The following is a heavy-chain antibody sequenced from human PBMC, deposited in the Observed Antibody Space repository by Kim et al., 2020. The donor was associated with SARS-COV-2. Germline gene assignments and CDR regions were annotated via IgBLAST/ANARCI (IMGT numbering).Heavy chain of an antibody. V-gene: IGHV4-34*01. Sequence: SETLSLTCAVYGGSFSGYYWSWIRQPPGKGLEWIGEINHSGSTNYNPSLKSRVTISVDTSKNQFSLKLSSVTAADTAVYYCVRGRSITIFGVVILDGARRNYYGMDVWGQGTTVTVSS. D-gene: IGHD3-3*01. J-gene: IGHJ6*02. CDR2: INHSGST. CDR3: VRGRSITIFGVVILDGARRNYYGMDV. CDR1: GGSFSGYY.